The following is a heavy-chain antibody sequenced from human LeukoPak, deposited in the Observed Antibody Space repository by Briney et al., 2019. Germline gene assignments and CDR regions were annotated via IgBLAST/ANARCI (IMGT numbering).Heavy chain of an antibody. J-gene: IGHJ4*02. CDR1: GFTFSSYG. Sequence: GGSLRLSCAASGFTFSSYGMHWVRQAPGKGLEWVAFIRYDGSNKYYADSVKGRFTISRDNSKNTLYLQMNSLRAEDTAVYYCASRSTMVRGVTFDYWGQGTLVTVSS. D-gene: IGHD3-10*01. CDR2: IRYDGSNK. V-gene: IGHV3-30*02. CDR3: ASRSTMVRGVTFDY.